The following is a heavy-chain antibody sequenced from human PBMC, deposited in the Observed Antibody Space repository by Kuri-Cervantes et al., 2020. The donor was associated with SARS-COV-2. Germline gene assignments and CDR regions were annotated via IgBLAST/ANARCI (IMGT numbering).Heavy chain of an antibody. Sequence: SETLSLTCTVSGVSISLTSYHWGWIRQSPGQELEWIGSIYYNGNTYYNPSLQSRVSMSVDMSKNQFSLQLNSVTAADSGVYFCARQRGRLRFSDWSTEYFSSWGQGTLVTVSS. V-gene: IGHV4-39*01. J-gene: IGHJ5*02. CDR1: GVSISLTSYH. CDR3: ARQRGRLRFSDWSTEYFSS. D-gene: IGHD3-3*01. CDR2: IYYNGNT.